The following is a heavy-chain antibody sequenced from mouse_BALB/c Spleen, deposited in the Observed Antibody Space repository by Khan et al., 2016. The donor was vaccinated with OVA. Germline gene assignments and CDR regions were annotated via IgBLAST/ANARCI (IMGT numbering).Heavy chain of an antibody. CDR1: GFNIKDYY. J-gene: IGHJ3*01. CDR2: IDPENGET. CDR3: ARSGYSAWFAY. Sequence: VQLKESGAELVRPGALVKLSCKASGFNIKDYYIHWVKQRPEQGLEWIGWIDPENGETVYDTKFQGKAIITADTSSNTAYLHLSSLTSEDTAVYYCARSGYSAWFAYWGQGALVTVSS. V-gene: IGHV14-1*02.